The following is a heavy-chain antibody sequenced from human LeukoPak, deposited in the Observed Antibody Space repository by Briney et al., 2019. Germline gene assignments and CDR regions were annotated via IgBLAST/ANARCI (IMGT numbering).Heavy chain of an antibody. D-gene: IGHD3-10*01. V-gene: IGHV3-74*01. CDR2: INNDGTAT. Sequence: PGGSLRLSCAASGFTFSAYWMHWVRQVPGKGLVWVSRINNDGTATFFADSVKGRFTISRDNSKNTLYLQMNSLRAEDTAVYYCAKASGDAFDIWGQGTMVTVSS. CDR3: AKASGDAFDI. J-gene: IGHJ3*02. CDR1: GFTFSAYW.